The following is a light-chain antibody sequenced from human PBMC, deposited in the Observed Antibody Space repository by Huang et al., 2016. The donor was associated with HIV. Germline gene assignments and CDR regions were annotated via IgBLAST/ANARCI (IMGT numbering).Light chain of an antibody. CDR2: GAS. CDR3: QQYNSWPLT. CDR1: QRVSPN. J-gene: IGKJ4*01. V-gene: IGKV3-15*01. Sequence: EVVMTQSPVTLSGFPGERATLFCRASQRVSPNLTWYQQKPGQPPRVLIYGASTRATGGPARFSGSGSGTEFTLTISSLQSEDFAVYYCQQYNSWPLTFGGGTTVAI.